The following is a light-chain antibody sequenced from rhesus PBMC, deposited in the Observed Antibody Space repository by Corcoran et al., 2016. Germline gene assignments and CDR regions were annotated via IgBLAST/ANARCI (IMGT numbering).Light chain of an antibody. CDR2: KAS. Sequence: DIQMTQSPSSLSASVGDRVTITCRASENVNIYLNWYQQKPGKAPKLLIYKASPLKSGVPSRFSGSGSGTDYTFTISSLQPEDVATYYCQHGYGTPLTFGGGTKVEIK. CDR1: ENVNIY. J-gene: IGKJ4*01. CDR3: QHGYGTPLT. V-gene: IGKV1-74*01.